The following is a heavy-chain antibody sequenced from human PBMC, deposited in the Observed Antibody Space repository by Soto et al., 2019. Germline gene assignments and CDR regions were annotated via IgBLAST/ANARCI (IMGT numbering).Heavy chain of an antibody. CDR2: INAGNGNT. CDR1: GYTLTSYG. V-gene: IGHV1-3*01. J-gene: IGHJ4*02. D-gene: IGHD2-15*01. CDR3: ARGPGGPDGPGDY. Sequence: ASVKVSCKASGYTLTSYGISWVRQAPGQRLEWMGWINAGNGNTKYSQKFQGRVTITRDTSASTAYMELSSLRSEDTAVYYCARGPGGPDGPGDYWGQGTLVTVSS.